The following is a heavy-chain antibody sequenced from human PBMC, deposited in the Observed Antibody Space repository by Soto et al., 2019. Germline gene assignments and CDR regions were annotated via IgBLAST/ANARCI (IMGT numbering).Heavy chain of an antibody. CDR2: IIPIFGTA. CDR1: GGTFSSYA. Sequence: QVQLVQSGAEVKKPGSSVKVSCKASGGTFSSYAISWVRQAPGQGLEWMGCIIPIFGTANYAQKFQGRVTITAHDSTSTAYMELSSLSSEGTAVYYCSRAQCGRHLPIYPYWCQGTLVTVSS. D-gene: IGHD6-19*01. V-gene: IGHV1-69*12. J-gene: IGHJ4*02. CDR3: SRAQCGRHLPIYPY.